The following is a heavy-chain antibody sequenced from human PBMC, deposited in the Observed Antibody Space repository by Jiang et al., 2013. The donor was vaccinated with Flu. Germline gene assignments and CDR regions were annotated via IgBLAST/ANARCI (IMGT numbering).Heavy chain of an antibody. CDR2: TYYRSKWYN. J-gene: IGHJ4*02. V-gene: IGHV6-1*01. CDR3: ARVDSSRLPFDY. D-gene: IGHD6-13*01. Sequence: NSAAWNWIRQSPSRGLEWLGRTYYRSKWYNDYAVSVKSRITINPDTSKNQFSLQLNSVTPEDTAVYYCARVDSSRLPFDYWGQGTLVTVSS. CDR1: NSAA.